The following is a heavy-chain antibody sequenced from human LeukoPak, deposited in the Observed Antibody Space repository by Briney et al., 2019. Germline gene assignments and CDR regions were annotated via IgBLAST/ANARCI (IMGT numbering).Heavy chain of an antibody. D-gene: IGHD3-9*01. J-gene: IGHJ4*02. CDR3: ARDYYDILTGYSIQPFDY. CDR2: ISAYNGHT. V-gene: IGHV1-18*04. Sequence: ASVKVPCKASGYTFISYGFSWVRQAPGQGLEWMGWISAYNGHTNYAQKLQGRVTMTTDTSTSTAYMELRSLRSDDTAVYYCARDYYDILTGYSIQPFDYWGQGTLVAVSS. CDR1: GYTFISYG.